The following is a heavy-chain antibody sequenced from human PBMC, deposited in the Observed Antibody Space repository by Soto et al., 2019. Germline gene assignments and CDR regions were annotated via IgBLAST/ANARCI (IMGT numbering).Heavy chain of an antibody. CDR2: ISWDGGST. J-gene: IGHJ6*02. CDR3: AKHAVRASYYYYYGMDV. CDR1: GFTFDDYT. Sequence: GGSLRLPCAASGFTFDDYTMHWVRQAPGKGLEWVSLISWDGGSTYYADSVKGRFTISRDNSKNSLYLQMNSLRTEDTALYYCAKHAVRASYYYYYGMDVWGQGTTVTVSS. V-gene: IGHV3-43*01.